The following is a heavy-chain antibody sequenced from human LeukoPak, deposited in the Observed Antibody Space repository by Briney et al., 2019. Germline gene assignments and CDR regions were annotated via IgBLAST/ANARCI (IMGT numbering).Heavy chain of an antibody. V-gene: IGHV4-4*07. CDR1: GGSISSYY. D-gene: IGHD6-19*01. J-gene: IGHJ6*03. CDR2: IYTSGST. CDR3: ARGIAVAGTSDYYYYMDV. Sequence: PSETLSLTCTVSGGSISSYYWSWIRQPAGKGLEWIGRIYTSGSTNYNPSLKSRVTMSVDTSRNQFSLKLSSVTAADTAVYYCARGIAVAGTSDYYYYMDVWGKGTTVTISS.